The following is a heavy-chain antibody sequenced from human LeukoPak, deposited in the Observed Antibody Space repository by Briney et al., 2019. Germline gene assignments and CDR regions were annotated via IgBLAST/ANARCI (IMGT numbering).Heavy chain of an antibody. CDR2: IKQDGSEK. CDR3: ARDLSPVAAAGTWYYGMDV. D-gene: IGHD6-13*01. CDR1: GFTFSIYA. V-gene: IGHV3-7*01. Sequence: GGSLRLSCAASGFTFSIYAMSWVRQAPGKGLEWVANIKQDGSEKYYVGSVEGRFTISRDNAKNSLYLQMNSLRAEDTAVYYCARDLSPVAAAGTWYYGMDVWGQGTTVTVSS. J-gene: IGHJ6*02.